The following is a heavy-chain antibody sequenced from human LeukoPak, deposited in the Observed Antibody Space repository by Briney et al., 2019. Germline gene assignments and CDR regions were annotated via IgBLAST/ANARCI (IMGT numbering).Heavy chain of an antibody. V-gene: IGHV3-30*02. CDR2: IRYDGSNK. D-gene: IGHD2-8*02. Sequence: HTGGSLRLSCAASGFTFSAYGMHWVRQAPGKGLEWVAFIRYDGSNKYYADSLKGRFTISRDNSKNTLYLQMNSLTAEDTAVYYCAKDGSWSCTDWGQGTLVTVSS. CDR1: GFTFSAYG. J-gene: IGHJ4*02. CDR3: AKDGSWSCTD.